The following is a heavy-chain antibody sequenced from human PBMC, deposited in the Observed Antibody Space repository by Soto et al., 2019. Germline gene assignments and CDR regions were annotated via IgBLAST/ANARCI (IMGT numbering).Heavy chain of an antibody. CDR2: IYYSGST. CDR1: VGSISSYY. V-gene: IGHV4-59*01. CDR3: ASDPAGYSSS. Sequence: LTGNVSVGSISSYYWSWIRQPPGKGLEWIGYIYYSGSTNYNPSLKSRVTISVDTSKNQFSLKLSSVTAADTAVYYCASDPAGYSSSWGKGTLVTVSS. J-gene: IGHJ1*01. D-gene: IGHD6-13*01.